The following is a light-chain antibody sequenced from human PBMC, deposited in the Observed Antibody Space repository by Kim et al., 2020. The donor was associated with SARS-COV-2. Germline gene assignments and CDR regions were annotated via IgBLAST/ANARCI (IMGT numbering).Light chain of an antibody. V-gene: IGLV3-1*01. Sequence: SSELTQPPSLSVSPGQTANIPCSGDKLGDKYTCWYQQKPGQPPLLIIYQDTYRASGIPERFSASNSGNTATLTIRGTQAVDEADYYCQTWDKNTGVFGTGTKVTVL. J-gene: IGLJ1*01. CDR3: QTWDKNTGV. CDR1: KLGDKY. CDR2: QDT.